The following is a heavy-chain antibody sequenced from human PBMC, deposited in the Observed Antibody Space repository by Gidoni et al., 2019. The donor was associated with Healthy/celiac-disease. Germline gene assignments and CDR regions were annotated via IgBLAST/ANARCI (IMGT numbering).Heavy chain of an antibody. Sequence: EVQLLESGGGLVQPGGSLRLSCEASGFPFSSYAIRWVRQAPGKGLEWVSAISGSGGSTYYADSVKGRFTISRDNSKNTLYLQMNSLRAEDTAVYYCAKAKGYSGYDSPFDYWGQGTLVTVSS. CDR2: ISGSGGST. V-gene: IGHV3-23*01. D-gene: IGHD5-12*01. J-gene: IGHJ4*02. CDR3: AKAKGYSGYDSPFDY. CDR1: GFPFSSYA.